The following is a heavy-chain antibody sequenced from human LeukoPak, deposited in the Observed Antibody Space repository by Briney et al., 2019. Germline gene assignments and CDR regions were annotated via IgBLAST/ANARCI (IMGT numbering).Heavy chain of an antibody. CDR3: ARVVAAAVPYSHYYYGMDV. D-gene: IGHD6-13*01. CDR1: GGSFSGYY. Sequence: SETLSLTCAVYGGSFSGYYWSWIRQPPGKGLEWIGEINHSGSTNYNPSLKSRVTISVDTSKNQFSLKLSSVTAADTAVYYCARVVAAAVPYSHYYYGMDVWGQGTTVAVSS. V-gene: IGHV4-34*01. J-gene: IGHJ6*02. CDR2: INHSGST.